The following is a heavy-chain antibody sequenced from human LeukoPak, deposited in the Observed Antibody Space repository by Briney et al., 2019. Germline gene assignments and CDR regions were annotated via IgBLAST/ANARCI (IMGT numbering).Heavy chain of an antibody. CDR3: ASGETYYYGSRPFDY. CDR1: GFTFSSYA. D-gene: IGHD3-10*01. J-gene: IGHJ4*02. V-gene: IGHV3-30-3*01. CDR2: ISYDGSNK. Sequence: GRSLRLSCAASGFTFSSYAMHWVRQAPGKGLEWVAVISYDGSNKYYADSVKGRFTISRDNSKNTLYLQMNSLRAEDTAVYYCASGETYYYGSRPFDYWGQGTLVTVSS.